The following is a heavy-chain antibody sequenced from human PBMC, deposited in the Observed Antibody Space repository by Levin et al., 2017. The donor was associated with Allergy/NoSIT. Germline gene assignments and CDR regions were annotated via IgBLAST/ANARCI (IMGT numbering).Heavy chain of an antibody. D-gene: IGHD3-9*01. CDR1: GFTFSSYS. J-gene: IGHJ1*01. CDR3: ARGSDYDILTGYHISAEYFQH. CDR2: ISSSSSYI. V-gene: IGHV3-21*01. Sequence: SCAASGFTFSSYSMNWVRQAPGKGLEWVSSISSSSSYIYYADSVKGRFTISRDNAKNSLYLQMNSLRAEDTAVYYCARGSDYDILTGYHISAEYFQHWGQGTLVTVSS.